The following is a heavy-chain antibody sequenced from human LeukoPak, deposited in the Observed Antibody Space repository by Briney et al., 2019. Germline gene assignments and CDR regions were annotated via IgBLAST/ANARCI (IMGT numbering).Heavy chain of an antibody. J-gene: IGHJ6*03. V-gene: IGHV1-69*13. D-gene: IGHD2-21*02. CDR3: ARTHISVVTAAPYYYYHYMDV. Sequence: SVKVSCKASADTFNNYGFSWVRQAPGQGLEWMGGIIPLLGTPHYAPKFQDRVTITADESTTTAYMDLISLTSEDTAVYYCARTHISVVTAAPYYYYHYMDVWGKGTTVTISS. CDR2: IIPLLGTP. CDR1: ADTFNNYG.